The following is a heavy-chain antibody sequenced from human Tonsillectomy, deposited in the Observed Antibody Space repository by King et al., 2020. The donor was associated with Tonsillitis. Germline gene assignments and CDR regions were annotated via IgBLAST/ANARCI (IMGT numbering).Heavy chain of an antibody. Sequence: QLQESGPGLVKPSETLSLTCAVSGYSISSGYFWGWIRQPPGKGLEWIGSIYHSGSASYNPSLNSRVTISVDTSKNQFSLELTSVTAADTAVYYCAKVATGLCDNWGQGSLVTVSS. J-gene: IGHJ4*02. CDR3: AKVATGLCDN. V-gene: IGHV4-38-2*01. CDR2: IYHSGSA. CDR1: GYSISSGYF. D-gene: IGHD5-12*01.